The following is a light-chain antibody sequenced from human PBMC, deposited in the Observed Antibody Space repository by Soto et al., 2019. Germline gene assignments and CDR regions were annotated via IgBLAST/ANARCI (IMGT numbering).Light chain of an antibody. Sequence: DIQMTQSPSTLSASLGDRVTITCRASQTISNWLAWYQQKPGKAPKLLIHKASSLESGVPSRFSGSGSGTEFTLTISSLQPDDSATYYCQQYDGYPWTFGLGTKVEIK. V-gene: IGKV1-5*03. CDR3: QQYDGYPWT. J-gene: IGKJ1*01. CDR1: QTISNW. CDR2: KAS.